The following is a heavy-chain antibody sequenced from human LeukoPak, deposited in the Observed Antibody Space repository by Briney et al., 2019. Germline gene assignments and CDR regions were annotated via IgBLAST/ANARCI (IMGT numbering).Heavy chain of an antibody. CDR3: ARDMTMWDNWNYGPAFDI. CDR1: GGTFSSYA. V-gene: IGHV1-69*05. Sequence: SVKVSCKASGGTFSSYAISWVRQAPGQGLEWMGRIIPIFGTANYAQKFQGRVMITTDESTSTAYMELSSLRSEDTAVYYCARDMTMWDNWNYGPAFDIWGQGTMVTVSS. J-gene: IGHJ3*02. D-gene: IGHD1-7*01. CDR2: IIPIFGTA.